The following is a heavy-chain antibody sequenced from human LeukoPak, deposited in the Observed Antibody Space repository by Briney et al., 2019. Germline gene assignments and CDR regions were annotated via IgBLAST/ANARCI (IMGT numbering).Heavy chain of an antibody. D-gene: IGHD2-2*01. CDR3: AHGSMYQLDY. Sequence: GGSLRLSCAASGFSFSSHGMSWVRQAPGKGLEWVSGIIGGAGSTYYADSVKGRFTISRDNSKNTLYLQMNSLRAEDTAVYYCAHGSMYQLDYWGQGTMVTVSS. V-gene: IGHV3-23*01. CDR2: IIGGAGST. J-gene: IGHJ3*01. CDR1: GFSFSSHG.